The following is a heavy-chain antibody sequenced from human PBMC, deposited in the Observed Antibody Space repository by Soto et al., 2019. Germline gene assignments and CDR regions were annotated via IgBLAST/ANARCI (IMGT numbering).Heavy chain of an antibody. D-gene: IGHD2-15*01. CDR2: VNHSGST. Sequence: QVQLQQWCAGLLKPSETLSLTCAVYGGSFSGYYWSWIRQPPGKGLAWIGEVNHSGSTNYNPSLKSRVTKSVDTSKNQFSMKLSSMTAGNTAVYYCARGPNCSGGRCYAGGYYYMDVWGKGATDTVS. CDR1: GGSFSGYY. V-gene: IGHV4-34*01. CDR3: ARGPNCSGGRCYAGGYYYMDV. J-gene: IGHJ6*03.